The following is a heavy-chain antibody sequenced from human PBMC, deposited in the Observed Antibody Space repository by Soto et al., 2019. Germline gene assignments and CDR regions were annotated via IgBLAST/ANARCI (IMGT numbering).Heavy chain of an antibody. D-gene: IGHD2-15*01. V-gene: IGHV3-23*01. CDR1: GFICSNYA. J-gene: IGHJ4*02. CDR2: ISGSGVDA. CDR3: AKDLGRCVGSCFDY. Sequence: EVQLLESGGGLVQPGGSLRLSCAASGFICSNYAMSWVRQAPGKGLEWVSAISGSGVDAYYADSVKGRFTFSRDNSRSTLYLQMNSLRAEDTAIYYCAKDLGRCVGSCFDYWCQGTVVTVSS.